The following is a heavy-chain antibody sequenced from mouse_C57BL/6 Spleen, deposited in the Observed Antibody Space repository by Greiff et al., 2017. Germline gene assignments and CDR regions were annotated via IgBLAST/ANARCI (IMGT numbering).Heavy chain of an antibody. CDR2: LNPSTGGT. J-gene: IGHJ3*01. CDR3: ARGGYYDYDERAWFAY. Sequence: VHVKQSGPELVKPGASVKISCQASGYSFTGYYMNWVKQSPAKSLEWIGELNPSTGGTTYNPKFKAKATLTVDKSSSTAYMQLKSLTSEDSAVYYCARGGYYDYDERAWFAYWGQGTLVTVSA. D-gene: IGHD2-4*01. V-gene: IGHV1-42*01. CDR1: GYSFTGYY.